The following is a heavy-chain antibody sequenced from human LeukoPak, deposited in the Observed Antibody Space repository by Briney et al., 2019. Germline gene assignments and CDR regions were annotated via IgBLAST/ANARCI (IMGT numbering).Heavy chain of an antibody. D-gene: IGHD6-13*01. CDR3: ARGSSATPFDY. CDR1: GGSFSGYY. V-gene: IGHV4-34*01. J-gene: IGHJ4*02. CDR2: INHSGST. Sequence: SETLSLTCAAYGGSFSGYYWSWIRQPPGKGLEWIGEINHSGSTNYNPSLKSRVTISVDTSKNQFSLKLSSVTAADTAVYYCARGSSATPFDYWGQGTLVTVSS.